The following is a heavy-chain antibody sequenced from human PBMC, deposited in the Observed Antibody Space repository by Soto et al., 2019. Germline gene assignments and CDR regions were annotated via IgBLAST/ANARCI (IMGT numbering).Heavy chain of an antibody. CDR1: GGSISSYY. Sequence: SETLSLTCTVSGGSISSYYWSWIRQPPGKGLEWIGYIYYSGSTNYNPSLKSRVTISVDTSKNQFSLKLSSVTAADTAVYYCARGRYYDSSGYYYLYFDYWGQGTLVTVSS. CDR2: IYYSGST. J-gene: IGHJ4*02. CDR3: ARGRYYDSSGYYYLYFDY. V-gene: IGHV4-59*01. D-gene: IGHD3-22*01.